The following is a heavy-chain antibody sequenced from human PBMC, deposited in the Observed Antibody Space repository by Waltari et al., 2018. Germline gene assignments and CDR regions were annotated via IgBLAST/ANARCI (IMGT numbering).Heavy chain of an antibody. Sequence: EVQLVESGGGLIQPGGSLRLSCTASGLTVSNNYMSWVRQAPGKGLEWVSVIYSGGNTYYADSVKGRFTISRDNSKNTVYLQMNSLRADDTAVYYCASIYSSTRRGFDYWGQGTLVTVSS. CDR3: ASIYSSTRRGFDY. D-gene: IGHD2-2*01. CDR1: GLTVSNNY. J-gene: IGHJ4*02. CDR2: IYSGGNT. V-gene: IGHV3-53*01.